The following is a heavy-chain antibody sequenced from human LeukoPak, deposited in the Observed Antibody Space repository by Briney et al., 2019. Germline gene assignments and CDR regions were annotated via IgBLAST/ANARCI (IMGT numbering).Heavy chain of an antibody. Sequence: ASVKVSCKASGGTFSSYAISWVRQAPGQGLEWMGRIIPILGIANYAQKFQGRVTITADKSTSTAYMELSSLRSEDTAVYYCASGDTVVELFYAFDIWGQGTMVTVSS. CDR3: ASGDTVVELFYAFDI. D-gene: IGHD5-12*01. CDR2: IIPILGIA. J-gene: IGHJ3*02. CDR1: GGTFSSYA. V-gene: IGHV1-69*04.